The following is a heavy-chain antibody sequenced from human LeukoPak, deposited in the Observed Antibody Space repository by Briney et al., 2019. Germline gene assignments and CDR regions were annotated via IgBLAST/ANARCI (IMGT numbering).Heavy chain of an antibody. V-gene: IGHV3-23*01. CDR1: GFTLSSYA. CDR3: AKADYDNSDFSYAWFDP. J-gene: IGHJ5*02. Sequence: GGSLRLSCALSGFTLSSYAASGVRQAPGKGREWVSTISGRGGSTYYADSVKGRFTISRDNSKNTLYLQMSSLRAEDTAVYYCAKADYDNSDFSYAWFDPWGQGTLVTVSS. CDR2: ISGRGGST. D-gene: IGHD3-22*01.